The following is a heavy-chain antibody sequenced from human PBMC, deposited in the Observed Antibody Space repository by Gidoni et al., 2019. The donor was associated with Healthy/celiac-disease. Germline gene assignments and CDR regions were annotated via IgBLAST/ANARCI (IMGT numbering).Heavy chain of an antibody. CDR2: INPSGGST. J-gene: IGHJ4*02. CDR1: GYTFTSDY. CDR3: ARDRAVAGLDY. V-gene: IGHV1-46*01. D-gene: IGHD6-19*01. Sequence: QVQLVQSGAEVKKPGASVKVSCKASGYTFTSDYLHWVRQAPGQGLEWMGIINPSGGSTSYAQKFQGRVTMTRDTSTSTVYMELSSLRSEDTAVYYCARDRAVAGLDYWGQGTLVTVSS.